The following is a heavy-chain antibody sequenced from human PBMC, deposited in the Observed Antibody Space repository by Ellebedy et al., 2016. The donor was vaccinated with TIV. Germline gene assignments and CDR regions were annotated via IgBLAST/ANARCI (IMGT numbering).Heavy chain of an antibody. J-gene: IGHJ3*02. CDR3: ARRAYGDYVSDAFDI. CDR1: GGSISSSSYY. V-gene: IGHV4-39*01. Sequence: SETLSLTXTVSGGSISSSSYYWGWIRQPPGKGLEWIGSIYYSGSTYYNPSLKSRVTISVDTSKNQFSLKLSSVTAADTAVYYCARRAYGDYVSDAFDIWGQGTMVTVSS. CDR2: IYYSGST. D-gene: IGHD4-17*01.